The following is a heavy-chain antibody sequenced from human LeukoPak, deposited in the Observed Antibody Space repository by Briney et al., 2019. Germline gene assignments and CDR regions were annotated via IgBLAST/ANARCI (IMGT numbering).Heavy chain of an antibody. Sequence: GGSLRLSCAGSGFTFSSYSMNWVRQAPGKGLQWVSSISRSSSYIYYADSVKGRFTISRDNARNSLYLQMNSLTAEDTAVYYCARDPYSGAYGDTYYYMDVWGKGTTVTISS. V-gene: IGHV3-21*01. J-gene: IGHJ6*03. CDR2: ISRSSSYI. CDR3: ARDPYSGAYGDTYYYMDV. D-gene: IGHD1-26*01. CDR1: GFTFSSYS.